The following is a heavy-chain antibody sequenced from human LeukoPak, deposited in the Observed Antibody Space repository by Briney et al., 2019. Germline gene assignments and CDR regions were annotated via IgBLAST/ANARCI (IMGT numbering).Heavy chain of an antibody. CDR3: ARAGDYGDSRHYYYYYGMDV. Sequence: PGGSLRPSCAASGFTVSSSYMSWVRQAPGKGLEWVSVIYSGGSTYYADSVKGRFTISRDNSKNTLYLQMNSLRAEDTAVYYCARAGDYGDSRHYYYYYGMDVWGQGTTVTVSS. D-gene: IGHD4-17*01. CDR2: IYSGGST. CDR1: GFTVSSSY. J-gene: IGHJ6*02. V-gene: IGHV3-66*01.